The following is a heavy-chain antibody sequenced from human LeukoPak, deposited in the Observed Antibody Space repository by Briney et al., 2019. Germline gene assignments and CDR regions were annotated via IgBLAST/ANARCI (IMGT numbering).Heavy chain of an antibody. CDR2: INYSGCT. CDR3: VREKSRNYCVDWFDP. V-gene: IGHV4-39*01. J-gene: IGHJ5*02. D-gene: IGHD1-7*01. CDR1: GGSLSRRDYY. Sequence: PSETLSLTRTVSGGSLSRRDYYWAWIRQPPGKGLEWIRSINYSGCTYYHPSVKSGVTISVDRSRNQFSMKLSSVTAAGTAMSDCVREKSRNYCVDWFDPWGQGTLVTVSS.